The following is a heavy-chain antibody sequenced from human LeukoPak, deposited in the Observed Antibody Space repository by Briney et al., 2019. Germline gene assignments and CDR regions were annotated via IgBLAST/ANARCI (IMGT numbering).Heavy chain of an antibody. J-gene: IGHJ4*02. D-gene: IGHD4-17*01. CDR1: GFTFSSYA. CDR2: ITASGGNT. CDR3: ARDFSWGVTTDNY. V-gene: IGHV3-23*01. Sequence: PGGSLRLSCAASGFTFSSYAMGWVRQAPGKGLEWVSAITASGGNTYYADSVKGRFTISRDNSKNTLYLQVNSLRAEDTAVYYCARDFSWGVTTDNYWGQGTLVTVSS.